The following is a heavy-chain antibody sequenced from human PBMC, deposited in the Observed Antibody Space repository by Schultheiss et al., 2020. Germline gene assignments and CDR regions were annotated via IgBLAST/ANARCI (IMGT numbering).Heavy chain of an antibody. J-gene: IGHJ4*02. CDR2: IYYSGST. D-gene: IGHD5-12*01. CDR3: ARASGYSGSIGDY. CDR1: GGSFSGYY. V-gene: IGHV4-59*12. Sequence: SETLSLTCAVYGGSFSGYYWSWIRQPPGKGLEWIGYIYYSGSTNYNPSLKSRVTISVDTSKNQFSLKLSSVTAADTAVYYCARASGYSGSIGDYWGQGTLVTVSS.